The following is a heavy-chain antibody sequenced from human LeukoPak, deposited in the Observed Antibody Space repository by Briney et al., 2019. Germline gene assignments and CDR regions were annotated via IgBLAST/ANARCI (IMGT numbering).Heavy chain of an antibody. D-gene: IGHD5-18*01. CDR3: AREMGYSYGPHYFDY. Sequence: GGSLRLSCAASGFTFSSYAMHWVRQAPGKGLEWAAVISYDGSNKYYADSVKGRFTISRDNSKNTLYLQMNSLRAEDTAVYYCAREMGYSYGPHYFDYWGQGTLVTVSS. J-gene: IGHJ4*02. V-gene: IGHV3-30*04. CDR2: ISYDGSNK. CDR1: GFTFSSYA.